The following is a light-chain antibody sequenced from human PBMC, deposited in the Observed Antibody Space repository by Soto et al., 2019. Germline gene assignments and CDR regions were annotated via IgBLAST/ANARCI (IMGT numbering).Light chain of an antibody. Sequence: DIQMTQSPSTLSASVGDRVTITCRASQSISIWLAWYQQKPGKAPKLLIYKASSLESGDPSRFSGSGSGTEFTLTISSLQPDDFAAYYCQQYSSQYTFGQGTKLEIK. CDR3: QQYSSQYT. V-gene: IGKV1-5*03. CDR2: KAS. CDR1: QSISIW. J-gene: IGKJ2*01.